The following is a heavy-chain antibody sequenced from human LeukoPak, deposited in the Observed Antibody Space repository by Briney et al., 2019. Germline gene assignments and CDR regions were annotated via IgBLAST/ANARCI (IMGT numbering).Heavy chain of an antibody. D-gene: IGHD3-3*01. CDR1: GFTFSNAW. Sequence: NPGGSLRLSCAASGFTFSNAWMSWVRQAPGKGLEWVGRIKSKTDGGTTDYAAPVKGRFTISRDDSKNTLYRQMNSLKTEDTAVYYCTTGTFWSGYAFDIWGQGTMVTVSS. V-gene: IGHV3-15*01. J-gene: IGHJ3*02. CDR3: TTGTFWSGYAFDI. CDR2: IKSKTDGGTT.